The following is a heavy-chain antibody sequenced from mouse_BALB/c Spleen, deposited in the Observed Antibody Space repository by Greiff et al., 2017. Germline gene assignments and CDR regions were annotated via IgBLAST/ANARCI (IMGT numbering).Heavy chain of an antibody. V-gene: IGHV1-69*02. CDR1: GYTFTSYW. D-gene: IGHD2-1*01. CDR3: ARYGNYNYAMDY. Sequence: QVQLQQPGAELVKPGASVKLSCKASGYTFTSYWMHWVKQRPGQGLEWIGEIDPSDSYTNYNQKFKGKATLTVDKSSSTAYMQLSSLTSEDSAVYYCARYGNYNYAMDYWGQGTSVTVSS. CDR2: IDPSDSYT. J-gene: IGHJ4*01.